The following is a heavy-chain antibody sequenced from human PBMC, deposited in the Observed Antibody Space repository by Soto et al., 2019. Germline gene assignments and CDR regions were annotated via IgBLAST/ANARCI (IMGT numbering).Heavy chain of an antibody. CDR3: ARIKQYYYDSSGPPDGFDI. CDR1: GGSISPYY. D-gene: IGHD3-22*01. Sequence: PSETLSLTCTVSGGSISPYYWSWIRHPPGKGLEWIGYIYYRGSTNYNPSLKSRVTASVDTSKNQFSLKLDSVTAADTAVYYCARIKQYYYDSSGPPDGFDIWGQGTLVTVSS. V-gene: IGHV4-59*01. J-gene: IGHJ3*02. CDR2: IYYRGST.